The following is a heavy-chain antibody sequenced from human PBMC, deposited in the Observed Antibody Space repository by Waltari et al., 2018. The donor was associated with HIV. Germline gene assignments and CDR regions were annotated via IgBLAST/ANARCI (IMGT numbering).Heavy chain of an antibody. CDR1: GYTFSAYT. CDR3: ARGVSIVRGVMIRGHMDV. J-gene: IGHJ6*02. D-gene: IGHD3-10*01. V-gene: IGHV1-18*01. CDR2: ISGYNGNT. Sequence: VPLVQSGAEMRKPGASVKVSCRASGYTFSAYTISWVGQAPGQGLEWMGWISGYNGNTNYAQKFQGRVNMTTDTSTSTAHMELRSLRSDDTAVYYCARGVSIVRGVMIRGHMDVWGQGTTVTVSS.